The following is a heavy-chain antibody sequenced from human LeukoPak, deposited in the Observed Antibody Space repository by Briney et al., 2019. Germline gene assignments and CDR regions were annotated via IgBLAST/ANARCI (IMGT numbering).Heavy chain of an antibody. CDR2: ISSSSSTI. J-gene: IGHJ6*02. Sequence: GGSLRLSCAASGFTFSSYSMNWVRQAPGKGLEWVSYISSSSSTIYYADSVKGRFTISRDNAKNSLFLQMNSLRAEDTAVYYCARTLSIVGASYYYYGMDVWGQGTTVTVSS. V-gene: IGHV3-48*04. CDR3: ARTLSIVGASYYYYGMDV. CDR1: GFTFSSYS. D-gene: IGHD1-26*01.